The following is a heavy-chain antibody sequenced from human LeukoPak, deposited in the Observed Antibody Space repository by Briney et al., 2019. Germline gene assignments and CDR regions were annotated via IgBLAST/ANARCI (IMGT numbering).Heavy chain of an antibody. CDR3: ARYASYGTNWFDP. J-gene: IGHJ5*02. D-gene: IGHD3-16*01. CDR2: IDPSDSYT. CDR1: GYMFTSYW. V-gene: IGHV5-10-1*01. Sequence: GESLKISCKTSGYMFTSYWISWVRQMPGEGLEWMGRIDPSDSYTNYSPSFQGHVTISVDKSISTAYLQWSSLKASDTAVYYCARYASYGTNWFDPGGQGTLVTVSS.